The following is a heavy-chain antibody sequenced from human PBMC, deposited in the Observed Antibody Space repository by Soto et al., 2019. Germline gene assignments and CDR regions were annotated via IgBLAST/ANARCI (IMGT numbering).Heavy chain of an antibody. CDR3: ARDPLGGTARVHWYFEL. J-gene: IGHJ2*01. V-gene: IGHV3-30-3*01. Sequence: QVQLVESGGGVVQRGRSLRLSCAASGFTFSSYAMHWVRQAPGMGLEWVAVISYDGSNKYYADFVKGRFTISRDNSKNALYLQMSSLRAEDTAVYYCARDPLGGTARVHWYFELWGRGTLDTVSS. CDR1: GFTFSSYA. D-gene: IGHD5-18*01. CDR2: ISYDGSNK.